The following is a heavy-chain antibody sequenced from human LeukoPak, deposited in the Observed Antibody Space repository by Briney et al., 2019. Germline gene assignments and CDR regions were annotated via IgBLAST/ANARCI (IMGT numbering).Heavy chain of an antibody. D-gene: IGHD2/OR15-2a*01. J-gene: IGHJ6*03. CDR2: TFYSGST. CDR1: GASMSSYY. Sequence: TSSETLSLTCTVSGASMSSYYGSWLRQPPGKGLEWIGNTFYSGSTNYNPSLKSRVTISLDTSKNQFSLMLSSVTAADTAVYYCARDSRVWSTTTYYFYYMAVWGKGTTVTVSS. V-gene: IGHV4-59*01. CDR3: ARDSRVWSTTTYYFYYMAV.